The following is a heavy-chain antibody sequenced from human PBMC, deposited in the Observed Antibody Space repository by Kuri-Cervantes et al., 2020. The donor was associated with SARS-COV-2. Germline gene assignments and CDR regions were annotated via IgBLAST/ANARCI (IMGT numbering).Heavy chain of an antibody. CDR3: ARAGDVYGFWSGYYFPPRF. J-gene: IGHJ4*02. V-gene: IGHV1-2*02. Sequence: ASVKVSCKASGYTFTGYYMHWVRQAPGQGLEWMGWINPNSGGTNYAQKFQGRVTMTRDTSISTAYMELRSLRSDDTAVYYCARAGDVYGFWSGYYFPPRFWGQGTLVTVSS. D-gene: IGHD3-3*01. CDR1: GYTFTGYY. CDR2: INPNSGGT.